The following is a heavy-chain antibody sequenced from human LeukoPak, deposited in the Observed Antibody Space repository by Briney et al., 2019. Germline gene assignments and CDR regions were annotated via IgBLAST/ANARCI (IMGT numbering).Heavy chain of an antibody. CDR2: IYYSGST. J-gene: IGHJ5*02. CDR1: GGSISSYY. V-gene: IGHV4-59*08. Sequence: SETLSLTCIVSGGSISSYYWSWIRQPPGKGLEWIGYIYYSGSTNYNPSLKSRVTISVDTSKNQFSLKLSSVTAADTAVYYCARQGFDYGDYRGNWFDPWGQGTLVTVSS. D-gene: IGHD4-17*01. CDR3: ARQGFDYGDYRGNWFDP.